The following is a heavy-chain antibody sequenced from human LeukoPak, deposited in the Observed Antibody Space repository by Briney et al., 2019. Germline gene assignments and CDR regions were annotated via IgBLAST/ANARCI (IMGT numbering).Heavy chain of an antibody. D-gene: IGHD2-8*01. V-gene: IGHV3-74*01. CDR3: ARDGGYCTNGVCFFDY. CDR2: IYSDGSST. J-gene: IGHJ4*02. Sequence: GGSLRLSCAASGFTFSNYWMHWVRQAPGKGLVWVSRIYSDGSSTSYADSVKGRFTISRDNAKNTLYLLMNSLRDEDTAVYYCARDGGYCTNGVCFFDYWGQGTLVTVSS. CDR1: GFTFSNYW.